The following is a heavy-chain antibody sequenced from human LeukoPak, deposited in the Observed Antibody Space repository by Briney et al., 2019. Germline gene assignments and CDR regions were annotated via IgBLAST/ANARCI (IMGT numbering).Heavy chain of an antibody. CDR1: GFTFSSYA. D-gene: IGHD3-10*01. CDR3: ATLYGSGSYYSPGFDY. V-gene: IGHV3-23*01. CDR2: ISGSGGST. Sequence: GGSLRLSCAASGFTFSSYAMSWVRQAPGKGLEWVSAISGSGGSTYYADSVKGRFTISRDNSKNTLYLQMNSLRAEDTAVYYCATLYGSGSYYSPGFDYWGQGTLVTVSS. J-gene: IGHJ4*02.